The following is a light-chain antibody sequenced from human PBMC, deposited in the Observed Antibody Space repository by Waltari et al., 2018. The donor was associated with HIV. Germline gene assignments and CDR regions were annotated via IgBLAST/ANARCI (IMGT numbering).Light chain of an antibody. CDR3: LTYVSDSGTWK. CDR2: DVS. Sequence: QSPLTQPASVSGNPGQSVTITCTGTTIDVGNYNLVSCYQQHPGKAPKLLIYDVSKRPSGVSSRFSGSKSGYWASLTISGLLTEDESYYYCLTYVSDSGTWKFGGGTYLTV. V-gene: IGLV2-23*02. J-gene: IGLJ3*02. CDR1: TIDVGNYNL.